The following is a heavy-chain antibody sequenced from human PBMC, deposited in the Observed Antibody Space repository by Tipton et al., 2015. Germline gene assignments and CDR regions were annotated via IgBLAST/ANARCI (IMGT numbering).Heavy chain of an antibody. CDR3: ARLGGLAADY. D-gene: IGHD6-25*01. Sequence: GSLRLSCAASGFTVSSNYMSWVRQAPGKGLEWVSVIYSGGSTYYTDSVKGRFTISRDNAKNTLHLQMNSLRAEDTAVYYCARLGGLAADYWGQGTLVTVSS. V-gene: IGHV3-53*01. CDR1: GFTVSSNY. CDR2: IYSGGST. J-gene: IGHJ4*02.